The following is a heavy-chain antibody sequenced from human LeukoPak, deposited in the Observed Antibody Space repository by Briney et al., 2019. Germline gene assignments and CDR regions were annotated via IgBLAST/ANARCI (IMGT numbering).Heavy chain of an antibody. Sequence: PSETLSLTCTVSGGSISSSSFYWGWIRQPPGKGLEWIGSIYYSGSTHYNPSLKSRVTISVDTSKNQFSLKLSSVTAADTAVYHCARQWQVRYFDYWGQGTLVTASS. D-gene: IGHD5-12*01. CDR2: IYYSGST. J-gene: IGHJ4*02. CDR1: GGSISSSSFY. CDR3: ARQWQVRYFDY. V-gene: IGHV4-39*01.